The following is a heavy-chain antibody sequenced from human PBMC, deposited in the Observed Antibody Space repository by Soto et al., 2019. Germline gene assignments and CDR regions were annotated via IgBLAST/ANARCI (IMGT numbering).Heavy chain of an antibody. CDR3: ARDGYSGSYFTPRSDP. D-gene: IGHD1-26*01. CDR2: NNAGNGNT. J-gene: IGHJ5*02. Sequence: ASVKVSCKTSGYTFTSYAMHWVRQAPGQRLEWMGWNNAGNGNTKYSQRFQGRVTISRDTSANTAYMELSSLTSEDTAVYYCARDGYSGSYFTPRSDPWGQGTLVTVSS. CDR1: GYTFTSYA. V-gene: IGHV1-3*01.